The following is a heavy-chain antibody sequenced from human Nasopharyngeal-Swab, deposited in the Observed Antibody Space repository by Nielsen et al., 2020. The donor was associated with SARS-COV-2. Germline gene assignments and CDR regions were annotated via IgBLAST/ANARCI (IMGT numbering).Heavy chain of an antibody. CDR1: GYTFTSYA. CDR2: VNAGNGNT. V-gene: IGHV1-3*01. CDR3: ARDLGYYYDSSGYTRIWTDPYYFDY. D-gene: IGHD3-22*01. Sequence: ASAKVSCKASGYTFTSYAMHWVRQAPGQRLEWMGWVNAGNGNTKYSQKFQGRVTITRDTSASTAYMELSSLRSEDTAVYYCARDLGYYYDSSGYTRIWTDPYYFDYWGQGTLVTVSS. J-gene: IGHJ4*02.